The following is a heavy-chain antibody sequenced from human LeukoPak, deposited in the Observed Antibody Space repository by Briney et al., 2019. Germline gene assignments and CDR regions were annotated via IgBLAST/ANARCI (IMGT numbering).Heavy chain of an antibody. CDR3: AKGSSFILEWLSFDP. Sequence: GGSLRLSCAASGFTFSSYSMNWVRQAPGKGLEWVSAISGSGGSTYYADSVKGRFTISRDNSKNTPYLQMNSLRAEDTAVYYCAKGSSFILEWLSFDPWGQGTLVTVSS. D-gene: IGHD3-3*01. CDR1: GFTFSSYS. CDR2: ISGSGGST. V-gene: IGHV3-23*01. J-gene: IGHJ5*02.